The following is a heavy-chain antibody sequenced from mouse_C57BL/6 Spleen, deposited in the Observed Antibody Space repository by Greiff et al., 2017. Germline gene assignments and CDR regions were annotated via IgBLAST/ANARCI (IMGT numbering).Heavy chain of an antibody. CDR3: ARGDDYDEAWFAY. CDR1: GFTFSSYT. V-gene: IGHV5-9*01. D-gene: IGHD2-4*01. J-gene: IGHJ3*01. CDR2: ISGGGGNT. Sequence: EVQVVESGGGLVKPGGSLKLSCAASGFTFSSYTMSWVRQTPEKRLEWVATISGGGGNTYYPDSVKGRFTISRDNAKNTLYLQMSSLRSGDTALYYGARGDDYDEAWFAYWGQGTLVTVSA.